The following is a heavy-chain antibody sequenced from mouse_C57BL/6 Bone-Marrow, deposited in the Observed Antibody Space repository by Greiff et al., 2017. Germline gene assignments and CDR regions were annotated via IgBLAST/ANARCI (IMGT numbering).Heavy chain of an antibody. CDR1: GYTFTSYW. Sequence: VQLQQSGAELAKPGASVKLSCKASGYTFTSYWMHWVKQRPGQGLEWIGYINPSSGYTKYNQKFKDKATLTAYKSSSTAYMQLSSLTYEDSAVYYCASPDYYGSSYWYFDVWGTGTTVTVSS. D-gene: IGHD1-1*01. J-gene: IGHJ1*03. V-gene: IGHV1-7*01. CDR2: INPSSGYT. CDR3: ASPDYYGSSYWYFDV.